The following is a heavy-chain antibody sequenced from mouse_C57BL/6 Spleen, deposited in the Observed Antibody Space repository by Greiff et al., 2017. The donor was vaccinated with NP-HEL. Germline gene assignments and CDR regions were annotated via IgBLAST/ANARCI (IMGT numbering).Heavy chain of an antibody. CDR3: ARASYITDFDN. CDR2: IYPGDGDT. V-gene: IGHV1-82*01. D-gene: IGHD1-2*01. CDR1: GYAFSSSW. J-gene: IGHJ2*01. Sequence: QVQLQQSGPELVKPGASVKISCKASGYAFSSSWMNWVKQRPGKGLEWIGRIYPGDGDTTYNGKFKGKATLTADKSSSTAYMQLSSLTSEDSSVYFCARASYITDFDNWGQGTTLTVSS.